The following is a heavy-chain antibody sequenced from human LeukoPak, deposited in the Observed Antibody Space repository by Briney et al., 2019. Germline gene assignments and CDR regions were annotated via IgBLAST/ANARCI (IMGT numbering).Heavy chain of an antibody. Sequence: GGSLRLSCAASGFTFSSYWMSWVRQAPGKGLEWVANIKQDGSEKYYVDSVKGRFTISRDNAKNSLYLQMDSLRAEDTAVYYCARERYSSGASSFDYWGQGTLVTVSS. CDR2: IKQDGSEK. CDR3: ARERYSSGASSFDY. CDR1: GFTFSSYW. V-gene: IGHV3-7*01. D-gene: IGHD1-14*01. J-gene: IGHJ4*02.